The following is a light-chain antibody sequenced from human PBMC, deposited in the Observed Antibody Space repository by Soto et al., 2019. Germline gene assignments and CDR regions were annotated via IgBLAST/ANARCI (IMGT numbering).Light chain of an antibody. V-gene: IGKV3-11*01. CDR3: HQRSNWPPFT. J-gene: IGKJ3*01. CDR2: NAS. CDR1: QTVSTY. Sequence: EIVLTQSPATLSLSPGERATLSCRASQTVSTYLAWYQQKPGQAPRLLIYNASNRATGLPARFSGSGSGTDFTLTISSLEPEDSAVYYCHQRSNWPPFTFGPGTKVEIK.